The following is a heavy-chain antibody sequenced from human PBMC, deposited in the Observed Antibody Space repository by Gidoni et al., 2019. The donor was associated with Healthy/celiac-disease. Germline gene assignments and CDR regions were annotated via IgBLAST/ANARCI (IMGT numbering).Heavy chain of an antibody. CDR2: ISWNSCSI. J-gene: IGHJ3*02. D-gene: IGHD2-2*02. Sequence: EVQLVESGGGLVQPGRSLRLSCAASGCTVDDYAMHWVRQAPGKGLDWVSGISWNSCSICYADSVKGRFTISRDNAKNSLYLQMNSLRAEDTALYYCAKDIRGYCSSTSCYSVAFDIWGQGTMVTVSS. CDR1: GCTVDDYA. CDR3: AKDIRGYCSSTSCYSVAFDI. V-gene: IGHV3-9*01.